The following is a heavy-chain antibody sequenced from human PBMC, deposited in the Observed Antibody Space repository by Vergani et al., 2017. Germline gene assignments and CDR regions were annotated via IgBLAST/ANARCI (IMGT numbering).Heavy chain of an antibody. V-gene: IGHV1-18*01. CDR2: ISAYNGNT. CDR3: ARDDSSGFI. Sequence: QVQRVQSGAEVKKPGASVKVPCKASGYIFTSYGISGVRQATGQGREWMGWISAYNGNTNCAQKLQGRVTMTTDTPTSTAYTELRSLRSDDTSVYYCARDDSSGFIWGQGTLVTVSS. J-gene: IGHJ4*02. CDR1: GYIFTSYG. D-gene: IGHD6-19*01.